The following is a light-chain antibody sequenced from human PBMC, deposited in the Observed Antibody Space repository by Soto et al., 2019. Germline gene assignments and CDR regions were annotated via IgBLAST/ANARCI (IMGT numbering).Light chain of an antibody. J-gene: IGKJ1*01. Sequence: EILLTQSPGTLSLSPGERATLSFRASHTISSSYLAWYQPKPGQAPRLLMYGISRRATGIPDRFSGSGSGTDFTLTITRLEPEDFAVYYCQQYVTSSPRTFGQGTKVDSK. CDR3: QQYVTSSPRT. CDR2: GIS. CDR1: HTISSSY. V-gene: IGKV3-20*01.